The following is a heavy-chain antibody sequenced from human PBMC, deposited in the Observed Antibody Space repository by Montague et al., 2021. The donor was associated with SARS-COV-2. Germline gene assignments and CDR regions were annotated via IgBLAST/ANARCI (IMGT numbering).Heavy chain of an antibody. CDR3: AGLRTGAVPSPILGVGPYYSYHGVGV. CDR1: GTSFSGCY. CDR2: INHGGST. V-gene: IGHV4-34*01. D-gene: IGHD2-21*01. Sequence: SETLSLTCVVHGTSFSGCYWYWICKPPGAGQEWIGVINHGGSTKYSPTLTRRLTITADTSTTQYSLKLTSVAAADTAFYYCAGLRTGAVPSPILGVGPYYSYHGVGVWGRGTTVTVSS. J-gene: IGHJ6*01.